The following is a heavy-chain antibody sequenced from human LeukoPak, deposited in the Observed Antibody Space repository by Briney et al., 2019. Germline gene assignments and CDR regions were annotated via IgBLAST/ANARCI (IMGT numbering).Heavy chain of an antibody. Sequence: SGTLSLTCTVSGGSISSYYWSWIRQPPGKGLEWIGYIYYSGSTNYNPSLKSRVTISVDTSKNQVSLKLSSVTAADTAVYYCARLDTALSSIQIWGQGTLVTVSS. J-gene: IGHJ4*02. CDR3: ARLDTALSSIQI. CDR1: GGSISSYY. D-gene: IGHD5-18*01. CDR2: IYYSGST. V-gene: IGHV4-59*01.